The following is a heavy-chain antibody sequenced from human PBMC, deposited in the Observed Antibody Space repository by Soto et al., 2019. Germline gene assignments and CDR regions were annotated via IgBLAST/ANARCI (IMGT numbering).Heavy chain of an antibody. CDR3: ARCVGAVPGSN. CDR1: GFTFSDYW. D-gene: IGHD6-19*01. Sequence: EVQLVESGGGLVQPGGSLRLSCAASGFTFSDYWMSWVRQAPGKGPEWVANIRGDGSENYYVDAVKGRFTISRDNAKSKLFLQINSRRAEDTAVYYCARCVGAVPGSNWGQGTLVTVSP. CDR2: IRGDGSEN. V-gene: IGHV3-7*05. J-gene: IGHJ4*02.